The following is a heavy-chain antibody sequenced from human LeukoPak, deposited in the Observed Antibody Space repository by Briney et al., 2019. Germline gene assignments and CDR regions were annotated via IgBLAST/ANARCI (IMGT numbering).Heavy chain of an antibody. CDR2: ISGNGAST. Sequence: GGSLRLSCAASGFTFTNYAMTWVRQAPGKGLECVSGISGNGASTYYADSVKGRFTISRDNRKNTLYLQMNSLRTEDTAVYYCAKAASGWYYDYWGQGTLVAVSS. CDR1: GFTFTNYA. CDR3: AKAASGWYYDY. V-gene: IGHV3-23*01. J-gene: IGHJ4*02. D-gene: IGHD6-19*01.